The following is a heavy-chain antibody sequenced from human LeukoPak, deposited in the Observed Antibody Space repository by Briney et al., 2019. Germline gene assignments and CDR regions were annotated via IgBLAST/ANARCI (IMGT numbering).Heavy chain of an antibody. Sequence: SQTLSLTCAISGDSVSSNSAAWNWVRQSPSRGLEWLGRTYYRSKWYDDYAVSVRSRITINPDTSKNQFSLQLKSVTPEDTAVYYCARAIRPYSGYDYWGQGTPVTVSS. V-gene: IGHV6-1*01. CDR1: GDSVSSNSAA. J-gene: IGHJ4*02. CDR3: ARAIRPYSGYDY. D-gene: IGHD5-12*01. CDR2: TYYRSKWYD.